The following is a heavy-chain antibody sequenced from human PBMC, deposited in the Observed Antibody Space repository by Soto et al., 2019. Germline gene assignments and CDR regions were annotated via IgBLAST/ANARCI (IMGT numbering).Heavy chain of an antibody. J-gene: IGHJ4*02. CDR2: INPNSGGT. CDR1: GCTFTGYY. D-gene: IGHD3-16*01. Sequence: ASVKVSCKACGCTFTGYYMHCVRQAPGQGLEWMGWINPNSGGTNYAQKFQGWVTMTRDTSISTAYMELSRLRSDDTAVYYCARSPTTLAFDYWGLGTLVTVSS. CDR3: ARSPTTLAFDY. V-gene: IGHV1-2*04.